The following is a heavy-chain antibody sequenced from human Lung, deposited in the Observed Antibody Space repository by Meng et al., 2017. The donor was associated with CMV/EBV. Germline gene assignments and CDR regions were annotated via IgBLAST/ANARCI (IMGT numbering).Heavy chain of an antibody. CDR2: IYYSGNT. Sequence: SXTLSLXXXXSGYSISSPYYWGWIRQPPGMGLGWIGSIYYSGNTYYNPSLKSRVTISVDTSKNQFSLKLSSVTAADTAVYYCARDRRGSYVNGWGYWGQGTLVTVSS. V-gene: IGHV4-38-2*02. CDR3: ARDRRGSYVNGWGY. CDR1: GYSISSPYY. D-gene: IGHD3-16*01. J-gene: IGHJ4*02.